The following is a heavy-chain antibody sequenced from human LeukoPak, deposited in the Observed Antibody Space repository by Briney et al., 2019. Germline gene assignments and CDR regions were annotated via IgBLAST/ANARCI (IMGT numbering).Heavy chain of an antibody. CDR3: AKDPSQGYYDSSGYPDY. D-gene: IGHD3-22*01. V-gene: IGHV3-7*01. Sequence: GGSLRLSCAASGFTFSSYWMSWVRQAPGKGLEWVANINQDGSEKYYADSVKGRFTISRDNSKNTLYLQMNSLRAEDTAVYYCAKDPSQGYYDSSGYPDYWGQGTLVTVSS. CDR2: INQDGSEK. J-gene: IGHJ4*02. CDR1: GFTFSSYW.